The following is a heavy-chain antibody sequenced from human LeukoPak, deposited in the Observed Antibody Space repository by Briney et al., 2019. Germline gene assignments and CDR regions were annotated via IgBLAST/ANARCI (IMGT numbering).Heavy chain of an antibody. CDR2: ISGSGGGGST. CDR1: GFSFSSYA. J-gene: IGHJ4*02. D-gene: IGHD3-3*01. CDR3: AKALGYGVDNYFDY. V-gene: IGHV3-23*01. Sequence: GGSLRLSCAASGFSFSSYAMSWVRQAPGKGLEWVSVISGSGGGGSTYTADSVSGRFTISRDNSKSTLYLQMNSLRAEDMALYYCAKALGYGVDNYFDYWGQGTLVTVSS.